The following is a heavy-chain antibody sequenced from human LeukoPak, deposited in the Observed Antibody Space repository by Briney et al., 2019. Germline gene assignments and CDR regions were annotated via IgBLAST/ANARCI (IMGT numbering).Heavy chain of an antibody. D-gene: IGHD3-22*01. CDR3: ARDYYDSSGYYYYYYYAMDV. CDR1: GGSISSYY. J-gene: IGHJ6*02. V-gene: IGHV4-4*07. CDR2: IYTSGST. Sequence: SETLSLTCTVSGGSISSYYWSWIRQPAGKGLEWIGRIYTSGSTNYNPSLKSRVTMSVDTSKNQFPLKLSSLTAADTAVYYCARDYYDSSGYYYYYYYAMDVWGQGTSVTVSS.